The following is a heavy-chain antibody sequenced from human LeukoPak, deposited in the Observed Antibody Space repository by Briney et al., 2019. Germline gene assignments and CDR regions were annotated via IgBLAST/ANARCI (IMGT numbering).Heavy chain of an antibody. J-gene: IGHJ4*02. CDR1: GGSVSSGSYY. CDR3: ASRNSSGRYWGY. Sequence: SETLSLTCTVSGGSVSSGSYYWGWIRQPPGKGLEWIGNIYHSGSTNYNPSLKSRVTISVDKSKNQFSLKLSSVTAADTAVYYCASRNSSGRYWGYWGQGTLVTVSS. V-gene: IGHV4-39*07. D-gene: IGHD6-19*01. CDR2: IYHSGST.